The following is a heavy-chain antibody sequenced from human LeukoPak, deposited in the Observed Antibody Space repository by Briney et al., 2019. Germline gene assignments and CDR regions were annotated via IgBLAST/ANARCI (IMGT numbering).Heavy chain of an antibody. CDR1: GFTFSSYS. D-gene: IGHD3-3*01. Sequence: AGTLSLSCSASGFTFSSYSMNWVRQAPGKKLEWVSSISSSSSYIYYADSVKGRFTISRDNAKNSLYLQMNSLRAEDTAVYYCARGLRFLEWLSSAELDYWGQGTLVTVSS. CDR2: ISSSSSYI. V-gene: IGHV3-21*01. J-gene: IGHJ4*02. CDR3: ARGLRFLEWLSSAELDY.